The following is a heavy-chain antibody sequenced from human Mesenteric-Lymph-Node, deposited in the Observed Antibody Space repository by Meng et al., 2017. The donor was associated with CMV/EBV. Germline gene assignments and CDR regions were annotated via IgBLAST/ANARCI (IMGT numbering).Heavy chain of an antibody. CDR2: IDWDDDK. CDR1: GFSLSTSGMR. Sequence: SGPTLVKPTQTLTLTCTFSGFSLSTSGMRVSWIRQPPGKALEWLARIDWDDDKFYSSSLKTRLAISKDTSKNQVVLTMTNMDPVDTGTYYCARGIAVAASGFDYWRQGTLVTVSS. J-gene: IGHJ4*02. V-gene: IGHV2-70D*14. D-gene: IGHD6-19*01. CDR3: ARGIAVAASGFDY.